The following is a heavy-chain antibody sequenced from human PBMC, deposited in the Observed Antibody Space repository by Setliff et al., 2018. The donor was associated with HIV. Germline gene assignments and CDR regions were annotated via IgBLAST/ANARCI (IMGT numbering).Heavy chain of an antibody. Sequence: SETLSLTCTVSGGSISSGNYYWSWIRQPAGKGLKWIGHISTSGRTNYNPSLMSRLTISVDTSKNQFSLKLSSVTAAATAVDHCARADNYYYDSGAFKSGLDAFDIWSQVTMVTVSS. CDR2: ISTSGRT. V-gene: IGHV4-61*09. J-gene: IGHJ3*02. D-gene: IGHD3-22*01. CDR3: ARADNYYYDSGAFKSGLDAFDI. CDR1: GGSISSGNYY.